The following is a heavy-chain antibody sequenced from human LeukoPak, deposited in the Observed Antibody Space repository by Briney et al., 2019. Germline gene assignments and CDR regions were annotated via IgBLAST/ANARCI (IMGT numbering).Heavy chain of an antibody. J-gene: IGHJ6*02. CDR2: IWYDGSNK. CDR1: GFTFSSYG. CDR3: ARERYSSNSKPRYYYCGMDV. D-gene: IGHD6-13*01. Sequence: GRSLRLSCAASGFTFSSYGMHWVRQAPGKGLEWVAVIWYDGSNKYYADSVKGRFTISRDNSKNTLYLQMNSLRAEDTAVYYCARERYSSNSKPRYYYCGMDVWGQGTTVTVSS. V-gene: IGHV3-33*01.